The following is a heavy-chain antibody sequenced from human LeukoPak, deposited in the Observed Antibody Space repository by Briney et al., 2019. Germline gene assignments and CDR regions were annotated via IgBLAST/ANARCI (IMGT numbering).Heavy chain of an antibody. CDR2: IKQDGSEK. D-gene: IGHD6-19*01. V-gene: IGHV3-7*03. Sequence: GGSLRLSCAASGFTFSSYWMSWVRQAPGKGLEWVANIKQDGSEKYYVDSVKGRFTISRDNAKNSLYLQMNSLRAEDTAVYYCARDSSGWLNYFDYWGQGTLVTVSS. CDR1: GFTFSSYW. CDR3: ARDSSGWLNYFDY. J-gene: IGHJ4*02.